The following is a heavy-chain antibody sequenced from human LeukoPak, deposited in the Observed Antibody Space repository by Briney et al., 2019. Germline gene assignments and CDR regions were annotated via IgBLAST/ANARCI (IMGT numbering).Heavy chain of an antibody. V-gene: IGHV3-33*03. Sequence: GRSLRLSCAASGFTFSRYGMHWVRQAPGKGLEWVAVIWDDGSNKYYADSVKGRFTISRDNSKNTLYLEMNSLKVEDTAVYYCASRSPASDYWGPGTLVTVSS. D-gene: IGHD2-2*01. CDR1: GFTFSRYG. CDR3: ASRSPASDY. CDR2: IWDDGSNK. J-gene: IGHJ4*02.